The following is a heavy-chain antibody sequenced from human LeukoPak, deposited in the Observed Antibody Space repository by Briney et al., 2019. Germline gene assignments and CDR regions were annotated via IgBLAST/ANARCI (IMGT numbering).Heavy chain of an antibody. Sequence: GGSLRLSCTASGFTFGDYAINWFRQAPGKGLEWVSFIRSKANGGTTEYAASVKGRFTISRDDSESMAYLQMNSLKTEDTAVYYCTREPFQSTYYCDSSVPPSYYYYMDVWGRGTTVTVSS. CDR2: IRSKANGGTT. CDR1: GFTFGDYA. J-gene: IGHJ6*03. CDR3: TREPFQSTYYCDSSVPPSYYYYMDV. V-gene: IGHV3-49*03. D-gene: IGHD3-22*01.